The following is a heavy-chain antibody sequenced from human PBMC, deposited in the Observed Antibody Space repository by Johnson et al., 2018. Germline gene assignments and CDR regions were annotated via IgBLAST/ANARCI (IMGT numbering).Heavy chain of an antibody. CDR2: INSDGSST. CDR3: ARVDQWLLGLGCFDS. V-gene: IGHV3-74*02. J-gene: IGHJ3*02. Sequence: EVQLVESGGGLVQPGGSLRLSCAASGFTFSNYWMHWVRQAPGKGLVWVSRINSDGSSTSYADSVKGRFTISRDNAKNTLYLQMNSLRAEDTAVYYCARVDQWLLGLGCFDSWGQGTRVTVSS. CDR1: GFTFSNYW. D-gene: IGHD3-22*01.